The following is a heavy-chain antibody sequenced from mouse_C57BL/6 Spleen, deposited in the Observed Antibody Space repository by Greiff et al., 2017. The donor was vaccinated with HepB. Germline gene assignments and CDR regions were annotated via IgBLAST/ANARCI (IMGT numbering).Heavy chain of an antibody. V-gene: IGHV5-6*01. CDR3: ARHSPHNVFITTVVATGYFDY. J-gene: IGHJ2*01. CDR1: GFTFSSYG. D-gene: IGHD1-1*01. CDR2: ISSGGSYT. Sequence: EVQVVESGGDLVKPGGSLKLSCAASGFTFSSYGMSWVRPTPDKRLEWVATISSGGSYTYYPDSVKGRFTISRANAKNTLYLQMSSLKSEDTAMYYCARHSPHNVFITTVVATGYFDYWGQGTTLTVSS.